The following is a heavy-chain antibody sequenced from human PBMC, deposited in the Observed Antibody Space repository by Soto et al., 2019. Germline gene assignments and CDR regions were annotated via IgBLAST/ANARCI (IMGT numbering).Heavy chain of an antibody. D-gene: IGHD6-19*01. J-gene: IGHJ3*02. CDR1: GFTFTDYY. V-gene: IGHV3-11*01. CDR2: ISSSGSTI. CDR3: AKTAKGWFSAFDI. Sequence: GGSLILSCAASGFTFTDYYMSWIRQAPGKGLEWVSYISSSGSTIYYADSVKGRFTISRDNAKNSLYLQMNSLRAEDTAVYYCAKTAKGWFSAFDIWGQGRMVAVS.